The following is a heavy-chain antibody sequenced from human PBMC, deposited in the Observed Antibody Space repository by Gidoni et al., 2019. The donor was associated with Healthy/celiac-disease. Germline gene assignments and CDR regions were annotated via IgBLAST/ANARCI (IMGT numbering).Heavy chain of an antibody. CDR2: ISVHNGHT. V-gene: IGHV1-18*01. CDR1: GYTFTSYD. CDR3: AREKQGARPISMIVGNWFDP. J-gene: IGHJ5*02. D-gene: IGHD3-22*01. Sequence: QVQLVQSGAEVKKPGASVKVSCKASGYTFTSYDISWVRQAPGQGLEWMGWISVHNGHTNYAQKLQGRVTMTTDTSTSTAYMELRSLRSDDTAVYYCAREKQGARPISMIVGNWFDPWGQGTLVTVSS.